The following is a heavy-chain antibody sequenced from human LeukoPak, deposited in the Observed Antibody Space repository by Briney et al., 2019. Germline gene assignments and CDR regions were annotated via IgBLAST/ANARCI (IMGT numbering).Heavy chain of an antibody. V-gene: IGHV3-49*04. CDR3: TSSLWFGELMTY. D-gene: IGHD3-10*01. J-gene: IGHJ4*02. CDR2: IRSKAYGGTT. CDR1: GFTFGGYA. Sequence: SLRLTCTASGFTFGGYAMSWVRQAPGKGLEWVGFIRSKAYGGTTEYAASVKGRFTISRDDSKSIAYLQMNSLKTEDTAVYYCTSSLWFGELMTYWGQGTLVTVSS.